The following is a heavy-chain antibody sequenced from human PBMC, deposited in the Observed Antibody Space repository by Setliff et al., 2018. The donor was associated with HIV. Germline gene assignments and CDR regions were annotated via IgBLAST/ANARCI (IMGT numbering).Heavy chain of an antibody. J-gene: IGHJ6*02. V-gene: IGHV3-9*01. D-gene: IGHD3-22*01. CDR1: GFAFDDYH. Sequence: PGGSLRLSCAASGFAFDDYHMHWVRQGPGKGLQWVAGISWNSGVIEYAGSVKGRFTVSRDNARKSLYLEIKSLRTEDAAVYYCVKDAHYFDNSGNHDYGLDVWGQGTTVTVSS. CDR3: VKDAHYFDNSGNHDYGLDV. CDR2: ISWNSGVI.